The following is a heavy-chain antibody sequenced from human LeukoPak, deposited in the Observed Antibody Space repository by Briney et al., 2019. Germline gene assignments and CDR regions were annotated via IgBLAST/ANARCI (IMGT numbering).Heavy chain of an antibody. CDR2: ISSSSSYI. V-gene: IGHV3-21*04. D-gene: IGHD3-10*01. Sequence: GGSLRLSCAASGFTFSSYSMNWVRQAPGKGLEWVSSISSSSSYICYADSVKGRFTISRDNAKNSLYLQMNSLRAEDTAVYYCARESTDGWGGDYYGSGSYYNLGRRFDYWGQGTLVTVSA. CDR3: ARESTDGWGGDYYGSGSYYNLGRRFDY. J-gene: IGHJ4*02. CDR1: GFTFSSYS.